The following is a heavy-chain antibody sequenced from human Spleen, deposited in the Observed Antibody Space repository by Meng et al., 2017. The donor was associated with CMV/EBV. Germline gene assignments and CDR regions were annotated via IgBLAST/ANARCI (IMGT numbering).Heavy chain of an antibody. CDR3: ARGGAPGDWFDP. CDR1: GGTFSSYA. D-gene: IGHD1-26*01. CDR2: IIPILGIA. Sequence: KASGGTFSSYAISWVRQAPGQGREWMGGIIPILGIANYAQKFQGRVTITADKSTSTAYMELSSLRSEDTAVYYCARGGAPGDWFDPWGQGTLVTVSS. J-gene: IGHJ5*02. V-gene: IGHV1-69*10.